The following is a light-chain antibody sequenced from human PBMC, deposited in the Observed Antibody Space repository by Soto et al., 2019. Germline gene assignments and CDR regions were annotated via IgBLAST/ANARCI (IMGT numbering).Light chain of an antibody. J-gene: IGKJ5*01. CDR3: QQRNNWPPIT. Sequence: EIVMTQSPASLSVSPGERATLSCRASQSMGSNLAWYQQKPGQAPRLLIYDASNRATGIPARFSGSGSGTDFTLTISSLEPEDFAVYYCQQRNNWPPITFGQGTRLEIK. V-gene: IGKV3-11*01. CDR2: DAS. CDR1: QSMGSN.